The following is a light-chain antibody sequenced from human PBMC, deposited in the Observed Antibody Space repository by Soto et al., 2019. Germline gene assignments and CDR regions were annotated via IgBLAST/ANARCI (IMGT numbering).Light chain of an antibody. V-gene: IGLV1-44*01. CDR2: SNN. CDR1: SSNIGSNT. J-gene: IGLJ1*01. CDR3: AAWDDSLNGFYV. Sequence: QSVLTQPPSASGTPGQRVTISCSGSSSNIGSNTVNWYQQLPGTAPKLLIYSNNQRPSGVPDRFSGSKSGTSASLAIIGLQSEDEADYYCAAWDDSLNGFYVFGTGTKVTVL.